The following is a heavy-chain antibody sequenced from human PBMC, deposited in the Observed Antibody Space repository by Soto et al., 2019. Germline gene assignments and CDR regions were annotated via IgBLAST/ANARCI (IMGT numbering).Heavy chain of an antibody. CDR2: IIPIFGTA. V-gene: IGHV1-69*13. J-gene: IGHJ4*02. CDR1: GGTFSSYA. Sequence: ASVKVSCKASGGTFSSYAISWVRQAPGQGLEWMGGIIPIFGTANYAQKFQGRVTITADESTSTAYMELSSLRSEDTAVYYCASTNYYDSSGQNYCFNYWGQRTRVTVSS. D-gene: IGHD3-22*01. CDR3: ASTNYYDSSGQNYCFNY.